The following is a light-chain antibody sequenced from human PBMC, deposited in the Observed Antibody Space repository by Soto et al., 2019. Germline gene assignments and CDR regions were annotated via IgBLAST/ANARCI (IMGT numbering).Light chain of an antibody. V-gene: IGKV3-11*01. J-gene: IGKJ5*01. CDR1: QSVSRY. CDR2: DTS. Sequence: EIVLTQPPGTLSLSPGERATLSRRASQSVSRYCAWYQENPGQAPRLLIYDTSYRATGIPVRFSGSGSGTDFTLTISSLEPEDFAAYYCQQRSNWITFGQGTRLEIK. CDR3: QQRSNWIT.